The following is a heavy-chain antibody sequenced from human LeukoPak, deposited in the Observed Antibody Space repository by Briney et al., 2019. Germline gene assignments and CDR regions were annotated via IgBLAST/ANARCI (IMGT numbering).Heavy chain of an antibody. CDR2: IYTSGST. D-gene: IGHD4-17*01. CDR1: GYSISSGYY. CDR3: ARDLRVYGAFDI. J-gene: IGHJ4*02. Sequence: SETLSLTCTVSGYSISSGYYWGWIRQSAGKGLEWIGRIYTSGSTNYNPSLKSRVAMSIDTSKNQFSLKLSSVTAADTAVYYCARDLRVYGAFDIWGQGALVTVSS. V-gene: IGHV4-4*07.